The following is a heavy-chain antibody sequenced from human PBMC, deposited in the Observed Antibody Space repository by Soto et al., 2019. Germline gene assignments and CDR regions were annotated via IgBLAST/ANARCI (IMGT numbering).Heavy chain of an antibody. J-gene: IGHJ6*03. CDR2: MNPNSGNT. CDR1: GYAFTSYD. V-gene: IGHV1-8*01. Sequence: EASVKVYCKTSGYAFTSYDINWVRQATGQGLEWMGWMNPNSGNTGYAQRFQGRVTMTRDTSISTAYMELSSLRSEDTAVYYCARGLRVGIMSAYCMDVWGKGTTVTVSS. CDR3: ARGLRVGIMSAYCMDV. D-gene: IGHD3-3*01.